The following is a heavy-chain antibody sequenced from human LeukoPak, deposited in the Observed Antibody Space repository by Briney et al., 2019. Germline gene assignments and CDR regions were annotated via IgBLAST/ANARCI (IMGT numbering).Heavy chain of an antibody. J-gene: IGHJ4*02. Sequence: KPVGSLRLSCAASGFSFSDYAMSWVRQAPGKGLEWVSSISSSSSYIYYADSLKGRFIISRNNAEYSLYLQMNSLGAEDTAVYYCAHSSGYASGLDYWGQGTLVTVSS. CDR2: ISSSSSYI. V-gene: IGHV3-21*01. CDR3: AHSSGYASGLDY. CDR1: GFSFSDYA. D-gene: IGHD5-12*01.